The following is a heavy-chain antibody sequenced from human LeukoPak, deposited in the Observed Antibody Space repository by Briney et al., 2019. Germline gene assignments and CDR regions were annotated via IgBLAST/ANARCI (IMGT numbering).Heavy chain of an antibody. CDR2: INPSTGST. Sequence: ASVTVSCKASGYTFTSYYICWVRQAPGQGLEWMGLINPSTGSTSYSQKFQGRVTMTRDMSTSTVYMELSSLRSEDTAFYYCARGVHVRVYDSNPHYGHYWGQGTLVSVSS. CDR1: GYTFTSYY. D-gene: IGHD3-22*01. V-gene: IGHV1-46*01. J-gene: IGHJ4*02. CDR3: ARGVHVRVYDSNPHYGHY.